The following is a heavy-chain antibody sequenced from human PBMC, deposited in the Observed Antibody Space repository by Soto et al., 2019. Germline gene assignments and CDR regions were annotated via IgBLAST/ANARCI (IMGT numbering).Heavy chain of an antibody. Sequence: GGSLRLSCAASGFTFSNAWMNWVRQAPGKGLEWVGRIKSKTNGGTTDYAAPVKGRFTISRDDSKTTLYLQINSLKTEDTAVYYCTTQYFDWLLGYYYYGMDVWGQGTTVTVSS. CDR2: IKSKTNGGTT. CDR1: GFTFSNAW. D-gene: IGHD3-9*01. J-gene: IGHJ6*02. V-gene: IGHV3-15*07. CDR3: TTQYFDWLLGYYYYGMDV.